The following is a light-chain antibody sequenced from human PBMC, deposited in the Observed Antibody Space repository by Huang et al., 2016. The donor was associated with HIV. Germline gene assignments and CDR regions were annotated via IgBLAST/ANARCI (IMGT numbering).Light chain of an antibody. J-gene: IGKJ2*01. CDR2: KAS. Sequence: DIQMTQSPSTLSAAVGDRVTITCRASPSVTIWLAWFQQKPGKAPKLMIYKASTRESGVPSRFSGSGSGTECTLTIDSLQPDDVATYYCQQYSRSATFGQGTKLEIK. CDR1: PSVTIW. V-gene: IGKV1-5*03. CDR3: QQYSRSAT.